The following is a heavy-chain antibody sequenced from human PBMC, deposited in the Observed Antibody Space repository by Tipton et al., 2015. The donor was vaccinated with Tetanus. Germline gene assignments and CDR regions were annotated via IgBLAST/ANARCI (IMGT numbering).Heavy chain of an antibody. Sequence: SLRLSCVASGFTFSDHYMSWIRQAPGKGLEWVSYISSSGKTVHYADAVKGRFTISRDSAKNSLYLQMSSPRAEDTAVYYCARDASRYTYGSNYFDYWGQGTLVTVSS. CDR3: ARDASRYTYGSNYFDY. V-gene: IGHV3-11*04. CDR2: ISSSGKTV. J-gene: IGHJ4*02. CDR1: GFTFSDHY. D-gene: IGHD5-18*01.